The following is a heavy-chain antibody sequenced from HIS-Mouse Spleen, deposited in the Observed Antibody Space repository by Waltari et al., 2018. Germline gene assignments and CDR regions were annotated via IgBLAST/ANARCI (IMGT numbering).Heavy chain of an antibody. CDR1: GGSISSSSYY. V-gene: IGHV4-39*07. Sequence: QLQLQESGPGLVKPSETLSLTCTVSGGSISSSSYYWGWIRQPPGKGLEWIGSSYYSGRTYYNPSLKSRVPISVDTSQTQFSLKLSSVTAADTAVYYCAREIPYSSSWYDWYFDLWGRGTLVTVSS. CDR2: SYYSGRT. D-gene: IGHD6-13*01. CDR3: AREIPYSSSWYDWYFDL. J-gene: IGHJ2*01.